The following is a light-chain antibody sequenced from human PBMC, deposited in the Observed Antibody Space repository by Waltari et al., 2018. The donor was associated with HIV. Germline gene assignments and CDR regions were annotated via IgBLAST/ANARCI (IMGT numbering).Light chain of an antibody. J-gene: IGLJ1*01. V-gene: IGLV1-44*01. CDR1: SSTIVSNP. CDR2: SNN. Sequence: QSVLTQPPSASGTPGQRVTTSCSASSSTIVSNPINWYRQLPGTAPKLLIYSNNQWPSGVPDRFSGSKSGTSASLAISGLQSEDEADYYCAAWDDSLHGYVFGTGTKVTVV. CDR3: AAWDDSLHGYV.